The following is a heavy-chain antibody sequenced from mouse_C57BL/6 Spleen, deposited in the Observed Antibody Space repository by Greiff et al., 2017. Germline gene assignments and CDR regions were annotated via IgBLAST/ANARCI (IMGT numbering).Heavy chain of an antibody. J-gene: IGHJ2*01. Sequence: VQLQQPGAELVKPGASVKMSCKASGYTFTSYWITWVKQRPGQGLEWIGDIYPGSGSTNYNEKFKSKATLTVDTSSSTAYMQLSRLTSEDSAVYYCARDYGSSYGFDYWGKGTTLTVSS. V-gene: IGHV1-55*01. CDR1: GYTFTSYW. CDR2: IYPGSGST. D-gene: IGHD1-1*01. CDR3: ARDYGSSYGFDY.